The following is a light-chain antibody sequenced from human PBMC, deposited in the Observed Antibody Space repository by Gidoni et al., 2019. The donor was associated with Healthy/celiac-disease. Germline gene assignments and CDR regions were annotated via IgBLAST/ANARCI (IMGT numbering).Light chain of an antibody. V-gene: IGKV3-15*01. CDR3: QQYNNWPRT. CDR2: GAS. CDR1: QSVSSD. Sequence: EVVMTQSPATLSVSPGERPTLSCRASQSVSSDLAWYQQNPGQAPRLLIYGASTRATGIPARFSGSGSGTECTLTISSLQSEDFAVYYCQQYNNWPRTFGQGTKVEIK. J-gene: IGKJ1*01.